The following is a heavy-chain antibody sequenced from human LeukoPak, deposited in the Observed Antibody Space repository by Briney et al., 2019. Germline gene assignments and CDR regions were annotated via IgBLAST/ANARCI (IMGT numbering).Heavy chain of an antibody. CDR1: GFTFSNYV. CDR2: ISGSGGRT. J-gene: IGHJ5*02. D-gene: IGHD6-13*01. CDR3: ARAAFGGYSSSWSPKNWFDP. Sequence: PGGSLRLSCAASGFTFSNYVMGWVRQAPGKGLEWVSTISGSGGRTYYADSVKGRFTISRDNSKNTLYLQMNSLRAEDTAVYYCARAAFGGYSSSWSPKNWFDPWGQGTLVTVSS. V-gene: IGHV3-23*01.